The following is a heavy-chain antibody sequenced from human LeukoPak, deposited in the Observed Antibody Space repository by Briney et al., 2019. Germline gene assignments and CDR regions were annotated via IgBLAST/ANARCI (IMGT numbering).Heavy chain of an antibody. CDR2: IYTSGST. J-gene: IGHJ6*04. CDR3: ARESATGTPDVCLDV. V-gene: IGHV4-4*07. D-gene: IGHD1-1*01. Sequence: SETLSLTCTVSGGSISSYYWNWIRQPAGKGLEWIGRIYTSGSTNYNPSLKSRVTMSVDTSKNHFSLKLSSVTAADTAVYYCARESATGTPDVCLDVWGKGTTVTVSS. CDR1: GGSISSYY.